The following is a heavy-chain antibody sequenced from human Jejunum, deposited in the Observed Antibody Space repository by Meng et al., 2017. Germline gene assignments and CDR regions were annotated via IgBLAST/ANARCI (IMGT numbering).Heavy chain of an antibody. J-gene: IGHJ4*02. V-gene: IGHV4-61*08. Sequence: ESGPGSVWPPEPLSLTAPVSGGSVSSSAYYWNWIRQPPGKGLEWIGYIYYSGGTTYSPSLDSRVTISIDTAKNQVSLKVSSVTAADTAVYYCAHSSSSSSFGFDYWGQGTLVTVSS. CDR1: GGSVSSSAYY. CDR2: IYYSGGT. D-gene: IGHD6-6*01. CDR3: AHSSSSSSFGFDY.